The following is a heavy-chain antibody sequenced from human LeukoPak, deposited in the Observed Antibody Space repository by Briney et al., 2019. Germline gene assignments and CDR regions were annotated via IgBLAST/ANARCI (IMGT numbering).Heavy chain of an antibody. Sequence: SETLSLTCSVSGGSIKNYYWSWIRQSAGKELEWIGRIYSSGNTTYNRALKIRVTMSVDTSKNQVSLTLTSVTAADTAVYYCARGGLHRFFDHWGQGTLVIVS. CDR2: IYSSGNT. CDR3: ARGGLHRFFDH. CDR1: GGSIKNYY. J-gene: IGHJ5*02. V-gene: IGHV4-4*07. D-gene: IGHD3-10*01.